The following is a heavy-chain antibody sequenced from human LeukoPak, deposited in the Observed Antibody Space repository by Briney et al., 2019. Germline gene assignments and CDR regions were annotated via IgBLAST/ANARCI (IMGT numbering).Heavy chain of an antibody. CDR2: TTYDEGDK. J-gene: IGHJ4*02. CDR1: GFTFSNYA. CDR3: AKDRANAWSSDY. Sequence: GGSLRLSCAASGFTFSNYAMYWVRQAPGKGLEWVAFTTYDEGDKYYADSVKGRFTISRDNSKNTLYLQMYSLRAEDTAVYYCAKDRANAWSSDYWGQGTLVTVS. D-gene: IGHD3-10*01. V-gene: IGHV3-30*02.